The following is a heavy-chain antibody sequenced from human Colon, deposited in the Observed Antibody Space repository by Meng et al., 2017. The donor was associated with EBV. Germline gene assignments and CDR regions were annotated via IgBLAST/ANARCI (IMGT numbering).Heavy chain of an antibody. CDR2: IYYSGST. Sequence: QVQLQESAPGLVKPSQTRSLTCTVSGGSVSSGGYYWTWFRQHPGKGLEWFGHIYYSGSTFYNPSLKRRVIISIDTSKNQFSLNLRSVTAADTAVYYCARVSSGWDYFDYWGQGTLVTVSS. J-gene: IGHJ4*02. CDR3: ARVSSGWDYFDY. CDR1: GGSVSSGGYY. V-gene: IGHV4-31*03. D-gene: IGHD6-19*01.